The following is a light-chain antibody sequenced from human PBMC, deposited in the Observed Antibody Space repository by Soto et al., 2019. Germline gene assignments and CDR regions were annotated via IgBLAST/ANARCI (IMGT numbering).Light chain of an antibody. CDR3: QQYNSYSWT. J-gene: IGKJ1*01. Sequence: DIQMTQSPSTLSASVGDRVTITCRASQSISGCLAWYQQKPGKAPKLLIYDASSLESGVPSRFSGSGSGTEFTLTISSLQPDDFATYYCQQYNSYSWTFGQGTKVDIK. V-gene: IGKV1-5*01. CDR1: QSISGC. CDR2: DAS.